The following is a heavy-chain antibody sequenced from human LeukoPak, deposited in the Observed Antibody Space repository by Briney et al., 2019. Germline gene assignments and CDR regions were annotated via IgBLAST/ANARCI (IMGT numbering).Heavy chain of an antibody. Sequence: PGGSLRLSCAASGFTFSSYDMHWVRQATGKGLEWVSAIGTAGDTYYPGSVKGRFTISRENAKNSLYLQMNSLRAGDTAVYYCARVYSSGWYANYGMDVWGQGTTVTVSS. D-gene: IGHD6-19*01. CDR1: GFTFSSYD. CDR3: ARVYSSGWYANYGMDV. V-gene: IGHV3-13*01. CDR2: IGTAGDT. J-gene: IGHJ6*02.